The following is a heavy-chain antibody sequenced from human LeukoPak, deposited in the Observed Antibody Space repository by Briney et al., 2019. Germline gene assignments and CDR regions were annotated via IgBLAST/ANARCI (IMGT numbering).Heavy chain of an antibody. CDR2: ISSSGSTI. CDR3: ARQPDYNHYYYYGMDV. V-gene: IGHV3-48*03. D-gene: IGHD4-11*01. Sequence: GGSLRLSCAASGFTFSSYEMNWVRQAPGKGLEWVSYISSSGSTIYYADSVKGRFSISRDNAKNSLYLQMNSLRAEDTAVYYCARQPDYNHYYYYGMDVWGQGTTVTVSS. CDR1: GFTFSSYE. J-gene: IGHJ6*02.